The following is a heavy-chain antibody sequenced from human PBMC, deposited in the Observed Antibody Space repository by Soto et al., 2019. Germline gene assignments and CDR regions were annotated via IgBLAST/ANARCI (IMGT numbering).Heavy chain of an antibody. CDR1: GLTFSPYW. CDR3: ARDVSSESASILDV. V-gene: IGHV3-7*03. D-gene: IGHD3-9*01. Sequence: EGQLVESGGGLVQAGGSLRLTCEVFGLTFSPYWMTCVRQAPGKGLEWVASIKEDGSVKNYADSVKGRFTASRDNDKRAMFLQMTSVRADDTAVYFCARDVSSESASILDVWGRGARVTVSS. CDR2: IKEDGSVK. J-gene: IGHJ4*02.